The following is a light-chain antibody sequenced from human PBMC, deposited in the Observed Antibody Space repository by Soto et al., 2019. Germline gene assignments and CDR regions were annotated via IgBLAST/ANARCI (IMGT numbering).Light chain of an antibody. Sequence: QSVLTQPASVSGSPGQSITISCTGTSSDVGSYNLVSWYQQHPGKAPKLMIYEGSKRPSGVSNRFSGSESGNTASLTISGLQAEDEADYYCCSYAGSSNSIYVFGTGTKVTVL. CDR2: EGS. J-gene: IGLJ1*01. CDR1: SSDVGSYNL. V-gene: IGLV2-23*01. CDR3: CSYAGSSNSIYV.